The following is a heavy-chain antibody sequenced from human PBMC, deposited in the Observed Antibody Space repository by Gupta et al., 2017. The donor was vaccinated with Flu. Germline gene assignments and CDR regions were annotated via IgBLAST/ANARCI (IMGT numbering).Heavy chain of an antibody. D-gene: IGHD3-22*01. CDR1: GFTFSNAW. Sequence: EVQLPESGGRLAKPGGSLSLPWAACGFTFSNAWMSWVRQAPGKGLEWVGRIKSKTDGGTTDYAAPVKGRFTISRDDSKNTLYLQMNSLKTEDTAVYYCTTDRYYDSSGLGYWGQGTLVTVSS. V-gene: IGHV3-15*01. J-gene: IGHJ4*02. CDR3: TTDRYYDSSGLGY. CDR2: IKSKTDGGTT.